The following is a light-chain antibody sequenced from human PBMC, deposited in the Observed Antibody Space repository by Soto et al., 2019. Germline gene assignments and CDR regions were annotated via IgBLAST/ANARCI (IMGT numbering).Light chain of an antibody. J-gene: IGLJ3*02. CDR2: NTS. Sequence: QTVVTQEPSLTVSPGGTVTLTCASSTGVVTSGYYPNWFQRKPGQAPRSLIYNTSNKHSWTPARFSGSLLGGKAALTLSGVEPEDEGEYFCPLYYCRAQLVFGGGTQLTVL. CDR1: TGVVTSGYY. V-gene: IGLV7-43*01. CDR3: PLYYCRAQLV.